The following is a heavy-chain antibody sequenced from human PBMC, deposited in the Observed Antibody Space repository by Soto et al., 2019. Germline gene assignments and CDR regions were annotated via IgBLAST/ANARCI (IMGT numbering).Heavy chain of an antibody. CDR3: AKSITARPFDY. D-gene: IGHD6-6*01. J-gene: IGHJ4*02. V-gene: IGHV3-23*01. CDR1: GFTFSSYA. CDR2: ISGSGGNT. Sequence: EVQLLESGGGLVQPGGSLRLSCTASGFTFSSYAMSWVRQAPGKGLEWVSAISGSGGNTYYADSVKGRFTISRDNSRNTLYLQMNSLRAEDTAVYYCAKSITARPFDYWGQGALVTVSS.